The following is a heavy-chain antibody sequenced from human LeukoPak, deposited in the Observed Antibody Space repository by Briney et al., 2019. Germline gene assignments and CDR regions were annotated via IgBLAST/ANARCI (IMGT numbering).Heavy chain of an antibody. CDR3: ARGDHVGYFLDY. CDR2: IYTDGSRT. D-gene: IGHD1-26*01. J-gene: IGHJ4*02. V-gene: IGHV3-74*01. Sequence: GGSLRLSCAASGFTFSGYWMHWARQAPGKGLVWVSRIYTDGSRTDYADSVWGRFTISRDNAKNTLYLQLDSLRAEDTAVYYCARGDHVGYFLDYWGQGTLVTVSS. CDR1: GFTFSGYW.